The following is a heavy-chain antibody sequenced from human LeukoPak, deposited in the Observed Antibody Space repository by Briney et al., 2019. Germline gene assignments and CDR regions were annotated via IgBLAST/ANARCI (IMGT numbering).Heavy chain of an antibody. Sequence: GGSLRLSCAASGFTVRDNYMSWVRQAPGKGLEWVSVIYSGGSTYYADSVKGRFTISRDNSKNTLYLQMNSLRAEDTAVYFCATGERMVRGDGVDYWGQGTLVTVSS. J-gene: IGHJ4*02. CDR1: GFTVRDNY. CDR3: ATGERMVRGDGVDY. CDR2: IYSGGST. V-gene: IGHV3-66*01. D-gene: IGHD3-10*01.